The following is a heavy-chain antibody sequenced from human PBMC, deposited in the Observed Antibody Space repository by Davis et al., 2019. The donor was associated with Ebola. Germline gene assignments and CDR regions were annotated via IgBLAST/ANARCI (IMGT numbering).Heavy chain of an antibody. CDR3: AKGNYDSSGYWGYWFDP. Sequence: GGSLRLSCAASGFTFRDYAWNWVRQAPGKGLEWVSSISSSGTYIYYADSVKGRFTISRDNAKNSLYLQMNSLRVEDTATYYCAKGNYDSSGYWGYWFDPWGQGTLVTVSS. D-gene: IGHD3-22*01. V-gene: IGHV3-21*04. CDR1: GFTFRDYA. CDR2: ISSSGTYI. J-gene: IGHJ5*02.